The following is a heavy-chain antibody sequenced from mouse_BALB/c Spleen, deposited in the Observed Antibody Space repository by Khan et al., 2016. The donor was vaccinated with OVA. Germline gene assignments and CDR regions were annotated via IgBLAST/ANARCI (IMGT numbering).Heavy chain of an antibody. V-gene: IGHV1S132*01. D-gene: IGHD3-2*02. CDR3: AREEALYYFDY. CDR2: IYPGTDNT. CDR1: GYIFTSYW. J-gene: IGHJ2*01. Sequence: QVRLQQSGAELVRPGASVKLSCKTSGYIFTSYWIHWVKQRSGQGLEWIARIYPGTDNTYYNEKLKDKATLTADKSSSTSYRQLSSLKSEDSAVYFCAREEALYYFDYWGQGTTLTVSS.